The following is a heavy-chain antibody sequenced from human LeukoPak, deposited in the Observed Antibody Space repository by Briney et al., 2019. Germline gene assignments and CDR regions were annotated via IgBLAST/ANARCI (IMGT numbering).Heavy chain of an antibody. CDR1: GFTFSTYS. CDR3: ARVRGSGSYSNYYYMDV. D-gene: IGHD3-10*01. CDR2: LIDINNT. V-gene: IGHV3-53*01. Sequence: GDSLRLSCAATGFTFSTYSLRWLRLSPRYVLLWVSVLIDINNTYYADSVKGRLTISRDTSKNTLDLQMNSLRAEDTAIYYCARVRGSGSYSNYYYMDVWGKGTTVTVSS. J-gene: IGHJ6*03.